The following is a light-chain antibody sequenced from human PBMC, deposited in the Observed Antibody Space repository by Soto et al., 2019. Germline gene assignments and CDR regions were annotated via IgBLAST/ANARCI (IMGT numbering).Light chain of an antibody. V-gene: IGKV1-39*01. CDR1: QSISSH. J-gene: IGKJ2*02. CDR3: QQSNRTPWT. Sequence: DIQMTQSPSSLSASVGDRVTITCRASQSISSHLNWYQQKPGKAPRLLIHAASSLQSAVPSRVSGSGSGSNFSLTISSLQPEDFATCYCQQSNRTPWTFGQGTKLEIK. CDR2: AAS.